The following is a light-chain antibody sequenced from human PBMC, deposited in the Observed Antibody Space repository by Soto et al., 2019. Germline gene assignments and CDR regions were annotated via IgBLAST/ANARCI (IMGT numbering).Light chain of an antibody. V-gene: IGKV1-6*01. CDR2: AAS. J-gene: IGKJ1*01. Sequence: IQMTQSPSSLSASVGDRVTITCRASRYIISDLSWYQQRPGQAPKVLIYAASSLQSGVPSRFSGSGSGTDFTLTISSLQPEDVATYYCQKYDSARWTFGQGTKVDI. CDR1: RYIISD. CDR3: QKYDSARWT.